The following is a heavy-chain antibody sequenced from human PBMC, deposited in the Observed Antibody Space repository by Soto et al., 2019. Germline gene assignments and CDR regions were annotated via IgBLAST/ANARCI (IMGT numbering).Heavy chain of an antibody. J-gene: IGHJ4*02. CDR2: MFASGSS. CDR1: GDSISSPNW. V-gene: IGHV4-4*02. CDR3: AREGFDHRPDY. Sequence: QVQLQESGPGLVKPSETLSLTCAVSGDSISSPNWWSWYRQTPGKGLELIGEMFASGSSNYNPSLKGRVTISLGTSKNHFSLKLTSLTAADTAIYYCAREGFDHRPDYWGQGIPVTVSS.